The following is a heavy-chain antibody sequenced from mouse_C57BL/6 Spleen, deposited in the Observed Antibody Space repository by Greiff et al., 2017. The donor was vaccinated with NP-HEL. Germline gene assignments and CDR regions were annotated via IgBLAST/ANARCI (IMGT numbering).Heavy chain of an antibody. Sequence: VQLQQSGGDLVKPGGSLKLSCAASGFTFSSYGMSWVRQTPDKRLEWVATISSGGSYTYYPDSVKGRVTISRDNAKNTLYLQMSSLKSEDTAMYYCAARHDGYYAMDYWGQGTSVTVSS. CDR1: GFTFSSYG. J-gene: IGHJ4*01. CDR2: ISSGGSYT. CDR3: AARHDGYYAMDY. V-gene: IGHV5-6*01. D-gene: IGHD2-3*01.